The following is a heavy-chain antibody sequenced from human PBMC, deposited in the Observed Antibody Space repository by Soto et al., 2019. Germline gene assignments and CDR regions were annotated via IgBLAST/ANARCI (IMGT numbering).Heavy chain of an antibody. CDR2: ISSNSDNI. CDR1: GFTFEDYA. D-gene: IGHD2-2*01. V-gene: IGHV3-9*01. Sequence: EVQLVESGGNLVQPGRSLRLSCAAAGFTFEDYAIHWVRQVPGKGLEWVSGISSNSDNIVYAESVKGRFTISRDNAKKSLHLQLNSLTPEDTAFYFCAKSGCGGTRCYLNSWGQGTLVTVSS. J-gene: IGHJ4*02. CDR3: AKSGCGGTRCYLNS.